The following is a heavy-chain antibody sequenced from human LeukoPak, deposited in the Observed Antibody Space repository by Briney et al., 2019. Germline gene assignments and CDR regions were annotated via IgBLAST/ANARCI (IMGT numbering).Heavy chain of an antibody. J-gene: IGHJ3*02. D-gene: IGHD5-18*01. CDR3: AKRSGYSSIPAFDI. CDR1: GFTFSSYA. Sequence: GGSLILSCAASGFTFSSYAMSSVRQAPGKGLEWVSAISSSGGSTYYADCGKGRFTISRDNSKNTLYLQMNSLRAEDTAVYYCAKRSGYSSIPAFDIWGQGTMVTVSS. V-gene: IGHV3-23*01. CDR2: ISSSGGST.